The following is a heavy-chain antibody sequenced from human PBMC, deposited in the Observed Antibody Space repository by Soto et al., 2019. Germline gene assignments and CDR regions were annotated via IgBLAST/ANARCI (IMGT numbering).Heavy chain of an antibody. Sequence: NPSETLSLTCTVSGGSISSYYWSWIRQPPGKGLEWIGYIYYSGSTNYNPSLKSRVTISVDTSKNQFSLKLSSVTAADTAVYYCARDFTVTARGYYYYYGMDVWGQGTTVTVSS. D-gene: IGHD4-17*01. CDR1: GGSISSYY. J-gene: IGHJ6*02. CDR3: ARDFTVTARGYYYYYGMDV. CDR2: IYYSGST. V-gene: IGHV4-59*01.